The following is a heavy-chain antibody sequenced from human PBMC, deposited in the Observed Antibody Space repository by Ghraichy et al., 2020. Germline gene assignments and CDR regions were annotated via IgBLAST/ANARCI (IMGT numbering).Heavy chain of an antibody. D-gene: IGHD1-7*01. CDR1: GGSISSYY. Sequence: SETLSLTCTVSGGSISSYYWSWIRQPPGKGLEWIGYIYYSGSTNYNPSLKSRVTISVDTSKNQFSLKLSSVTAADTAMYYCARYNWNYGRDNWFDPWGQGTLVTVSS. J-gene: IGHJ5*02. V-gene: IGHV4-59*01. CDR2: IYYSGST. CDR3: ARYNWNYGRDNWFDP.